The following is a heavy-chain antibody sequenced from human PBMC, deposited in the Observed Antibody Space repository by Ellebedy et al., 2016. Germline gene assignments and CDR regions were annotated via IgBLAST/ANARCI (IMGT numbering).Heavy chain of an antibody. Sequence: ASVKVSCXASGYTFTSYGISWVRQAPGQGLEWMGWINPNSGGTNYAQKFQGRVTMTRDTSISTAYMELSRLRSDDTAVYYCARDPGYSYMDVWGKGTTVTVSS. J-gene: IGHJ6*03. D-gene: IGHD5-18*01. CDR2: INPNSGGT. CDR1: GYTFTSYG. CDR3: ARDPGYSYMDV. V-gene: IGHV1-2*02.